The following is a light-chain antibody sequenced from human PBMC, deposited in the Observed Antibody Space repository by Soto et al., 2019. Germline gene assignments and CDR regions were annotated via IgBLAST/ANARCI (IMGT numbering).Light chain of an antibody. CDR2: GAS. J-gene: IGKJ1*01. Sequence: EIVLTQSPGTLSLSPGERATLSCRASQSVSGSYLAWYQQKRGQAPRLLMYGASSRATDIPDRFSGSGSGTDFTLTISRLEPEDFAVYYCQQYDTSPWTFGQGTKVEIK. V-gene: IGKV3-20*01. CDR1: QSVSGSY. CDR3: QQYDTSPWT.